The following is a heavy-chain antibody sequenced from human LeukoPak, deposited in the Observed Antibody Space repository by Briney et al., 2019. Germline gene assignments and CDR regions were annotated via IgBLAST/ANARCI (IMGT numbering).Heavy chain of an antibody. V-gene: IGHV3-7*01. Sequence: GGSLRLSCAASEFPFGSYLMTWVRQTARKGLEWVANIKLDGSEKSYVDSVKGRFTISRDNAKNSLYLQMNDLRVDDTALYYCARGHYGMDVWGQGTTVTVSS. CDR2: IKLDGSEK. CDR1: EFPFGSYL. CDR3: ARGHYGMDV. J-gene: IGHJ6*02.